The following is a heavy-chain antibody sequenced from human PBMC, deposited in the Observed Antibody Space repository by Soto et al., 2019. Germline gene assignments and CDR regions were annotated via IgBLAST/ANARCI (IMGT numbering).Heavy chain of an antibody. CDR2: IRYDGSNK. V-gene: IGHV3-33*01. Sequence: QVQLVESGGGVVQPGRSLRLSCAASGFTFSSYGMHWVRQAPGKGLEWVAVIRYDGSNKYYADSVKGRFTISRDKSKNTLYLQMNSLRAEDTAVYYCARERSSRSWGTRPYYYGMEVWGQGTTVTVSS. J-gene: IGHJ6*02. D-gene: IGHD6-13*01. CDR3: ARERSSRSWGTRPYYYGMEV. CDR1: GFTFSSYG.